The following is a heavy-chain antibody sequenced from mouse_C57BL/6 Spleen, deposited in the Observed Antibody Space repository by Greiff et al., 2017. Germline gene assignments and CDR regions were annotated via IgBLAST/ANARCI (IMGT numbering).Heavy chain of an antibody. Sequence: EVHLVESGGDLVKPGGSLKLSCAASGFTFSSYGLSWVRQTPDKRLEWVATICSGGSYTYYPDSVKGRFTIARDNAKNTLYLQMSSLKSEDTALYYCASYYSSSYRYFDYWGQGTTLTVSS. CDR1: GFTFSSYG. V-gene: IGHV5-6*01. CDR3: ASYYSSSYRYFDY. CDR2: ICSGGSYT. D-gene: IGHD1-1*01. J-gene: IGHJ2*01.